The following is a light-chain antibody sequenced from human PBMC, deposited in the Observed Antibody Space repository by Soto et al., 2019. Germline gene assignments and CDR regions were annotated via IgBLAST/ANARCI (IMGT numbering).Light chain of an antibody. CDR2: EVN. CDR1: SSDVGGYNY. V-gene: IGLV2-8*01. Sequence: QSALTQPPSASGSPGQSVTISCTGTSSDVGGYNYVSWYQQHPGKAPKLMIYEVNKRPSGVPDRFSGSKSDNTASLTVSGLQAEDEAHYYCSSYEVSSKNVVFGGGTKLTVL. CDR3: SSYEVSSKNVV. J-gene: IGLJ2*01.